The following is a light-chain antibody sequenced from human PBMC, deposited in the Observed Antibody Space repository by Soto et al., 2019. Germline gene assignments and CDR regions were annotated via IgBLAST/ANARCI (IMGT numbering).Light chain of an antibody. CDR3: SSFAVISNPWV. CDR1: SSDVGAYNH. CDR2: EVS. V-gene: IGLV2-8*01. Sequence: QSALTQPPSASGSPGQSVTISCTGTSSDVGAYNHVSWYQQHPGKAPKLMIYEVSKRPSGVPDRFSGSKSGNTASLTVSGRQAEEEDDYYCSSFAVISNPWVFGGGTKLTVL. J-gene: IGLJ3*02.